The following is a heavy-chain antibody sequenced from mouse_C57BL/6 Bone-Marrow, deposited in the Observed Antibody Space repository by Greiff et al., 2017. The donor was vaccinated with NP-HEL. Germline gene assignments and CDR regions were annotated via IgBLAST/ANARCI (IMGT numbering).Heavy chain of an antibody. V-gene: IGHV5-2*01. CDR1: EYEFPSHD. CDR3: ARLYYDYDEGFAY. CDR2: INSDGGST. D-gene: IGHD2-4*01. Sequence: DVKLVESGGGLVQPGESLKLSCESNEYEFPSHDMSWVRKTPEKRLELVAAINSDGGSTYYPDTMERRFIISRDDTKKTLYLQMSSLRSEDTALYYCARLYYDYDEGFAYWGQGTLVTVSA. J-gene: IGHJ3*01.